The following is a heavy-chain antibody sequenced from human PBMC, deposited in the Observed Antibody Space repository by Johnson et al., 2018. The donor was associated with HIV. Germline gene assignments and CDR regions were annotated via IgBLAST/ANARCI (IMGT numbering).Heavy chain of an antibody. J-gene: IGHJ3*02. CDR3: ARVSKYYDSIRGAFDI. D-gene: IGHD3-22*01. CDR2: ISYDGSNK. Sequence: MQLVESGGGVVQPGRSLRLSCVASGFTFSNYAMHWVRQAPGKGLEWVAVISYDGSNKYYADSVKGRFTISRDNSKNTLYLQMNSLRAEDTAVYYCARVSKYYDSIRGAFDIWGQGTMVTVSS. CDR1: GFTFSNYA. V-gene: IGHV3-30-3*01.